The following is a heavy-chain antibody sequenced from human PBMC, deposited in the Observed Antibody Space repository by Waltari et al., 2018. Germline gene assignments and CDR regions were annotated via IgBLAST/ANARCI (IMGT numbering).Heavy chain of an antibody. Sequence: EVQLVESGGGLIQPGGSLRVSCAASGFTFSSYEFKWVRQAPGKGLEWVSYISSSGHLTYYADSVRGRFTVSRDNSRNSLYLNMNSLTAEDTALYYCARETVNCGGDCYDYWGQGTLVTVSS. CDR1: GFTFSSYE. V-gene: IGHV3-48*03. CDR2: ISSSGHLT. D-gene: IGHD2-21*01. CDR3: ARETVNCGGDCYDY. J-gene: IGHJ4*02.